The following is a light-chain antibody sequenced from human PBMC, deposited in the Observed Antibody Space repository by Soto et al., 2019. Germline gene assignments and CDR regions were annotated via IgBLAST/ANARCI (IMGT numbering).Light chain of an antibody. J-gene: IGKJ1*01. CDR3: HQYVSSWT. CDR1: QSIDDT. CDR2: GTS. Sequence: EIVMTQSPATLSVSPGGRATLSCSASQSIDDTLAWYQQKPGQAPSLLIYGTSTRATGIPARFSGSGSGTDFTLSIRRLEPDDFAVYYCHQYVSSWTFGQGTKVDIK. V-gene: IGKV3D-15*01.